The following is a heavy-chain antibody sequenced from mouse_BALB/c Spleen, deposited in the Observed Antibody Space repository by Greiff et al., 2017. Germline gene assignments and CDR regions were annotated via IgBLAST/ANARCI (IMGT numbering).Heavy chain of an antibody. J-gene: IGHJ4*01. CDR1: GFSLSRYS. V-gene: IGHV2-6-4*01. D-gene: IGHD1-1*01. CDR2: IWGGGST. CDR3: AREITTVVDYAMDY. Sequence: QVQLKESGPGLVAPSQSLSITCTVSGFSLSRYSVHWVRQPPGKGLEWLGMIWGGGSTDYNSALKSRLSIRKDNSKSQVFLKMNSLQTDDTAMYYCAREITTVVDYAMDYWGQGTSVTVSS.